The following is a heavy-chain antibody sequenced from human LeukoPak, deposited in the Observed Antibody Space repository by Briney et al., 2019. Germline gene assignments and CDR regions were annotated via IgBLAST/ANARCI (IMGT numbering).Heavy chain of an antibody. D-gene: IGHD1-26*01. CDR3: AKFSPGANYFDY. Sequence: GGSLRLSCAASGFTFSSYSMNWVRQAPGKGLEWVSSISSSSSYIYYADSVKGRFTISRDNAKNSLYLQMNSLRAEDTAVYYCAKFSPGANYFDYWGQGTLVTVSS. V-gene: IGHV3-21*04. CDR2: ISSSSSYI. J-gene: IGHJ4*02. CDR1: GFTFSSYS.